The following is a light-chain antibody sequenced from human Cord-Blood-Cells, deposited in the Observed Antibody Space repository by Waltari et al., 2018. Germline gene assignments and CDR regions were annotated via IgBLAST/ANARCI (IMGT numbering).Light chain of an antibody. Sequence: QSALTQPASVSGSPGQSITISCTGTSSAVGGYNYVSWYQQHPGKAPKLMIYEVSNRSSGVSNRFSGSKSGNTASRTISGLQAEDEADYYCSSYTSSSTWVFGGGTKLTVL. CDR1: SSAVGGYNY. V-gene: IGLV2-14*01. J-gene: IGLJ3*02. CDR3: SSYTSSSTWV. CDR2: EVS.